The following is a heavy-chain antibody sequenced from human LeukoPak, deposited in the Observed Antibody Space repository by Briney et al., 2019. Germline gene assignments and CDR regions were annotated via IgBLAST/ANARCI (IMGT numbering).Heavy chain of an antibody. V-gene: IGHV4-31*03. D-gene: IGHD5-18*01. CDR2: IYYSGST. Sequence: PSETLSLTCTVSGGSISSGGYYRSWIRQHPGKGLEWIGYIYYSGSTYYNPSLKSRVTISVDTSKNQFSLKLSSVTAADTAVYYCARESGYSYGKRVFDYWGQGTLVTVSS. CDR1: GGSISSGGYY. J-gene: IGHJ4*02. CDR3: ARESGYSYGKRVFDY.